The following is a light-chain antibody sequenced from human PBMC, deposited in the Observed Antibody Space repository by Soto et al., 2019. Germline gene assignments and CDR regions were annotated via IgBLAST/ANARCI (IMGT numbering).Light chain of an antibody. J-gene: IGLJ1*01. Sequence: QSVLTQPASVSVSPGQSLTISCTGTSRDVGGYNYVSWYQQHPGKAPQLMIYEVSNRPSGVSNRCSGSKSDNTASLTISGLQAEDEADYYCSSYTSFSTYVFGTGTKVTVL. CDR3: SSYTSFSTYV. V-gene: IGLV2-14*01. CDR1: SRDVGGYNY. CDR2: EVS.